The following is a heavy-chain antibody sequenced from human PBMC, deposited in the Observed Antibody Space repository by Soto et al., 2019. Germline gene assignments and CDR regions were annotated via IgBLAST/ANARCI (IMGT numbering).Heavy chain of an antibody. CDR1: GGSISSGGYY. CDR3: ARADVEMATSSHFDY. Sequence: QVQLQESGPGLVKPSQTLSLTCTVSGGSISSGGYYWSWIRQHPGKGLEWIGYIYYSGSTYYNPSLKSRVTIXXDXSMXQFSLKLSSVTAADTAVYYCARADVEMATSSHFDYWGQGTLVTVSS. D-gene: IGHD5-12*01. J-gene: IGHJ4*02. V-gene: IGHV4-31*03. CDR2: IYYSGST.